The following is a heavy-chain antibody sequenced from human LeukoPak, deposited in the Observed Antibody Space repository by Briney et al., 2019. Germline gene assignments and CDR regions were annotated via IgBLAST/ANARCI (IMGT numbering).Heavy chain of an antibody. D-gene: IGHD5-24*01. Sequence: SQTLSLTCAVSGDSVSSNSAAWNWIRQSPSRGLEWLGRTYYRSKLYNDYAVSVKSRITINPDTSKNQFSLQLNSVTPEDTAVYYCARQMATIWSAEYFQHWGQGTLVTVSS. CDR2: TYYRSKLYN. V-gene: IGHV6-1*01. J-gene: IGHJ1*01. CDR1: GDSVSSNSAA. CDR3: ARQMATIWSAEYFQH.